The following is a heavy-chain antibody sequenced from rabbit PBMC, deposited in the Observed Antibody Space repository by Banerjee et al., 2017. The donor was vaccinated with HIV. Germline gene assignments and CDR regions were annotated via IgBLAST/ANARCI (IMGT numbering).Heavy chain of an antibody. CDR1: GFSFSSSYW. V-gene: IGHV1S40*01. Sequence: QSLEESGGDLVKPGASLTLTCTASGFSFSSSYWIYWVRQAPGKGLEWIACIVGSGGSTYYASWAKGRFTISKTSSTTVTLQLNSLAAADMATYFCARGDDGDPSYGYALSLWGPGTLVTVS. D-gene: IGHD6-1*01. CDR3: ARGDDGDPSYGYALSL. CDR2: IVGSGGST. J-gene: IGHJ4*01.